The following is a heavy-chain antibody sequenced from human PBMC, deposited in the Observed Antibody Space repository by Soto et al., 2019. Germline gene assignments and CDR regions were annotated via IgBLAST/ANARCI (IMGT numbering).Heavy chain of an antibody. J-gene: IGHJ6*02. D-gene: IGHD2-15*01. V-gene: IGHV3-21*01. CDR3: ARDIWVGNYYYYGMDV. CDR2: ISSSSSYI. Sequence: EVQLVESGGGLVKPGGSLRLSCAASGFTFSSYSMNWVRQAPGKGLEWVSSISSSSSYIYYADSVKGRFTISRDNAKNSLYLQMNSLRAEDTAVYYCARDIWVGNYYYYGMDVWGQGTTVTVSS. CDR1: GFTFSSYS.